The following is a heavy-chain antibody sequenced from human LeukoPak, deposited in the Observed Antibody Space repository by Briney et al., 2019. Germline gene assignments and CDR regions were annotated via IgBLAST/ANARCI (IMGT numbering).Heavy chain of an antibody. Sequence: PSETLSLTCIVSGGSISSISSNNYHWGWIRQPPGKGLEWIGSIYYSGSTYYNPSLKSRVTMSVDTSKNQFSLKLSSVTAADTALYYCAREMGVVTAHGIDVWGQGTTVTVSS. D-gene: IGHD4-23*01. CDR3: AREMGVVTAHGIDV. V-gene: IGHV4-39*02. CDR2: IYYSGST. J-gene: IGHJ6*02. CDR1: GGSISSISSNNYH.